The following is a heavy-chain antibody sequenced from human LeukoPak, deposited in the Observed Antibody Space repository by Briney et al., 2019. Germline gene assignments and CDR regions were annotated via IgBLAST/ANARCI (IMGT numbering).Heavy chain of an antibody. CDR3: ARDKRHSYGRYFDH. D-gene: IGHD5-18*01. CDR2: MQSTGNS. Sequence: PETLSLTCNVSGDSISTYHWNWIRKPPGRGLEWIGYMQSTGNSNYNPSLKSRVSMSVDTSKNRIVLNLSSVTAADTAVYYCARDKRHSYGRYFDHWGQGLLVTVSS. J-gene: IGHJ4*02. CDR1: GDSISTYH. V-gene: IGHV4-59*01.